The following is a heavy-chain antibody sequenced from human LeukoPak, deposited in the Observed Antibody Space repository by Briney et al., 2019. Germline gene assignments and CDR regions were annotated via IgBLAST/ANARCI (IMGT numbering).Heavy chain of an antibody. D-gene: IGHD1-14*01. J-gene: IGHJ1*01. CDR1: GFTFSSYR. Sequence: GGALRLSCAASGFTFSSYRMNWVRQAPGKGLEWVSYISSSRRYIYYVDSVTSRFTISRDNANNSLYLQINSLRAEYTAVYYCARTITTGHFHHWGQGTLVTVSS. CDR3: ARTITTGHFHH. CDR2: ISSSRRYI. V-gene: IGHV3-21*05.